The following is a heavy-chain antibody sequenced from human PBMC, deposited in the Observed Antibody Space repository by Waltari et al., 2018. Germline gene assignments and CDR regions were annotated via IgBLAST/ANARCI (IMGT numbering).Heavy chain of an antibody. CDR1: GGYYSGYY. Sequence: QVQLQQWGAGLLKPSEPLSLTCAVYGGYYSGYYWSWIRQAPGKGLEWIGEINHSGSTNQNPSLKSRVTISVDMSKNQFSLKLSSVTAADTAVYYCTRKGPLYYYYYMDVWGRGTTVTVSS. V-gene: IGHV4-34*01. CDR3: TRKGPLYYYYYMDV. J-gene: IGHJ6*03. CDR2: INHSGST.